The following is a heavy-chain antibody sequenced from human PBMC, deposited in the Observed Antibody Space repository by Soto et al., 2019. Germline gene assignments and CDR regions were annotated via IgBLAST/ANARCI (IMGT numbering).Heavy chain of an antibody. D-gene: IGHD2-2*01. J-gene: IGHJ3*02. CDR2: IYSGGST. V-gene: IGHV3-53*01. CDR1: GFTFSSYA. Sequence: SLRLSCAASGFTFSSYAMSWVRQAPGKGLEWVSVIYSGGSTYYADSVKGRFTISRDNSKNTLYLQMNSLRAEDTAVYYCAREGGYCGSTSCPDAFDIWGQGTMVTVSS. CDR3: AREGGYCGSTSCPDAFDI.